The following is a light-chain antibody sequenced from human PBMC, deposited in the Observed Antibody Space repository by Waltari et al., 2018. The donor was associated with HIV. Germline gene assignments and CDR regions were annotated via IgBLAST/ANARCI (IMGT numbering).Light chain of an antibody. V-gene: IGLV3-27*01. Sequence: SYELTQPSSVSVSPGQTARITCSGDILAEKYGRWLQQKPGQAPVLLIYKDIERPSGIPERFSGSSSGTTVTLTISGAQVEDEADYYCFSTTDNNQGVFGGGTQLTVL. J-gene: IGLJ3*02. CDR1: ILAEKY. CDR2: KDI. CDR3: FSTTDNNQGV.